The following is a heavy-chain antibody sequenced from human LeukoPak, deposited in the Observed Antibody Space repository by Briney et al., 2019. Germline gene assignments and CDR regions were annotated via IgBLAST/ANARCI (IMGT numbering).Heavy chain of an antibody. D-gene: IGHD6-13*01. J-gene: IGHJ4*02. CDR2: INPNSGGT. CDR1: GYTFSSYS. CDR3: AREAALRSFDY. Sequence: ASVKVSCKASGYTFSSYSISWVRQAPGQGLEWMGWINPNSGGTNYAQKFQGRVTMTRDTSISTAYMELTSLRFDDTAVYSCAREAALRSFDYWGQGTLVTVSS. V-gene: IGHV1-2*02.